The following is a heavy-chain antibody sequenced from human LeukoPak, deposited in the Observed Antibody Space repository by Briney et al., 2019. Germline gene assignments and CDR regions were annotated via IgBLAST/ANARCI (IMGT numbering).Heavy chain of an antibody. D-gene: IGHD3-3*01. Sequence: GASVKVSCKASGYTFTGYYIHWVRQAPGQGLEWVGWIDPTSGGTKYAQKFQGRVTMTRDTSSNTAYMELSNLRCDDTAVYYCARGPKYYDFWSGSDYWGQGTLVTVSS. CDR2: IDPTSGGT. V-gene: IGHV1-2*02. CDR3: ARGPKYYDFWSGSDY. J-gene: IGHJ4*02. CDR1: GYTFTGYY.